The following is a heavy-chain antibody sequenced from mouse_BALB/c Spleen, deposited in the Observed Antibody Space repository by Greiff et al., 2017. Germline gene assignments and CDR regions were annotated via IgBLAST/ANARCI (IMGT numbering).Heavy chain of an antibody. J-gene: IGHJ4*01. D-gene: IGHD2-4*01. Sequence: VKLMESGPGLVAPSQSLSITCTVSGFSLTGYGVNWVRQPPGKGLEWLGVIWAGGSTNYNSALMSRLSISKDNSKSQVFLKMNSLQTDDTAMYYCARNYYDFMDYWGQGTSVTVSS. CDR3: ARNYYDFMDY. V-gene: IGHV2-9*02. CDR1: GFSLTGYG. CDR2: IWAGGST.